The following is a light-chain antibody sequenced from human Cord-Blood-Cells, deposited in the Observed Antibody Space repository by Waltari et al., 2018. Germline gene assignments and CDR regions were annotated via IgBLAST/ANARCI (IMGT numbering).Light chain of an antibody. CDR1: QGISSA. CDR3: QQFNSYPIT. Sequence: AIQLTQSPSSLSASVGDRVTITCRASQGISSALAWYQQKPGKVPKLPIYDASSLESGVPSRFSGSGSGTDLTLTISSLQPEDFATYYCQQFNSYPITFGQGTRLEIK. V-gene: IGKV1-13*02. J-gene: IGKJ5*01. CDR2: DAS.